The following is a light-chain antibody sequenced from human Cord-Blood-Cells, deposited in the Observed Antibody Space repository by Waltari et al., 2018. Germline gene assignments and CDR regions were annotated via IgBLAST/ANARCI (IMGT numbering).Light chain of an antibody. J-gene: IGKJ4*01. CDR2: AAS. Sequence: DIQLTQSPSFLSASVGDRVTITCRASQGISSYLAWYQQKPVKAPKLRIYAASTLQSGVPSRFSGSGSGTEFTLTISSLQPEEFATYCCQQLNSYPLTFGGGTKVEIK. V-gene: IGKV1-9*01. CDR3: QQLNSYPLT. CDR1: QGISSY.